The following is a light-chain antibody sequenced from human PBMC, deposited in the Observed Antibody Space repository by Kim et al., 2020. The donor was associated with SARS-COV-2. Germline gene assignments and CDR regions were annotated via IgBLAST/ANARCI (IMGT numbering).Light chain of an antibody. J-gene: IGLJ2*01. Sequence: VSPGQTASITCSGDKVGDKYACWYQQKPGQSPVLVIYQDSKRPSGIPERFSGSNSGNTATLTISGTQAMDEADYYCQAWDSSTAEVFGGGTKLTVL. CDR2: QDS. CDR3: QAWDSSTAEV. V-gene: IGLV3-1*01. CDR1: KVGDKY.